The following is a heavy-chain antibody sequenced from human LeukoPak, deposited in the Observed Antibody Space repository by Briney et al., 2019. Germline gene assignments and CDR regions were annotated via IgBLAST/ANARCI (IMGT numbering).Heavy chain of an antibody. J-gene: IGHJ4*02. CDR2: ISYDGSNK. V-gene: IGHV3-30*04. D-gene: IGHD1-26*01. Sequence: GGSLRLSCAASGFTFSTYAMHWVRQAPGKGLEWVAVISYDGSNKYYADSVKGRFTISRDNSKNTLYLQMNSLRAEDTAVYYCAKDGGSYYQTYFDYWGQGTLVTVSS. CDR1: GFTFSTYA. CDR3: AKDGGSYYQTYFDY.